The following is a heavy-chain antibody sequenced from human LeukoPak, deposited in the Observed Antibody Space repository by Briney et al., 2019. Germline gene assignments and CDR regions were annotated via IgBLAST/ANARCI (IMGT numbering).Heavy chain of an antibody. J-gene: IGHJ5*02. CDR2: ISSSSYI. CDR1: GFTFSSYS. CDR3: ASLTGLGYCSGGSCYGPDYNWFDP. V-gene: IGHV3-21*01. Sequence: GGSLRLSCAASGFTFSSYSMNWVRQAPGKGLEWVSSISSSSYIYYEDSMKGRFTISRDDAKNSLYLQMNSLRAEDTAVYYCASLTGLGYCSGGSCYGPDYNWFDPWGQGTPVTVSS. D-gene: IGHD2-15*01.